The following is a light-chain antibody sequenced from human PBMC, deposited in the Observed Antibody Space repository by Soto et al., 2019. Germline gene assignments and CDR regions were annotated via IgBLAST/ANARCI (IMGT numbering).Light chain of an antibody. CDR2: GAS. Sequence: EIVLTQSPGTLSLSPGERATLSCRASQSVSSSYLAWYQQKPGQAPRLLFYGASSRATGIPDRFSGSGSGTDFTLTISRLEPEDFAVYYCQQRSNFGQGTKVDIK. CDR1: QSVSSSY. CDR3: QQRSN. V-gene: IGKV3D-20*02. J-gene: IGKJ1*01.